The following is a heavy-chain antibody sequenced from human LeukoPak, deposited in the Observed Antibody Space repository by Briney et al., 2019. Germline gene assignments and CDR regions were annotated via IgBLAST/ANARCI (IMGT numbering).Heavy chain of an antibody. V-gene: IGHV4-59*01. CDR3: ARETSQKGAHYMDV. CDR1: GGSISSYY. J-gene: IGHJ6*03. Sequence: SEALSLTCTVSGGSISSYYWSWIRQPPGKGLEWIGYIYYSGSTNYNPSLKSRVTISVDTSKNQFSLKLSSVTAADTAVYYCARETSQKGAHYMDVWGKGTTITISS. D-gene: IGHD3-16*01. CDR2: IYYSGST.